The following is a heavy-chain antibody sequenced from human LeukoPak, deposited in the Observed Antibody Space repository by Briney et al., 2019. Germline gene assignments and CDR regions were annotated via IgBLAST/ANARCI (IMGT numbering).Heavy chain of an antibody. J-gene: IGHJ4*02. V-gene: IGHV3-23*01. CDR2: IGGSGGNT. D-gene: IGHD3-10*01. Sequence: GGSLRLFCAASGFSFGTYAMSWVRQAPGKGLEWVSTIGGSGGNTYYADSVKGRFTISRDNSKNTLYLQMNSLRAEDTAIYYCAKTMGSIDIDYWGQGTLVTVSS. CDR1: GFSFGTYA. CDR3: AKTMGSIDIDY.